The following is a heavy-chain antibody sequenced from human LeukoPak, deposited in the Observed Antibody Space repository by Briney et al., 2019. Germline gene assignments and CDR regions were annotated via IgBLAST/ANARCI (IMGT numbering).Heavy chain of an antibody. CDR3: ARDAYGSGSPNAYYFDY. V-gene: IGHV1-2*06. CDR1: GYILSDYY. Sequence: ASVRVSCKASGYILSDYYMHGVRQAPGQGLEWMGRIHLNSGGTNYVQNFQGRVTMTRDTSINTAYMELTRLTCDDTAVYYCARDAYGSGSPNAYYFDYWGQGTLVTVSS. CDR2: IHLNSGGT. D-gene: IGHD3-10*01. J-gene: IGHJ4*02.